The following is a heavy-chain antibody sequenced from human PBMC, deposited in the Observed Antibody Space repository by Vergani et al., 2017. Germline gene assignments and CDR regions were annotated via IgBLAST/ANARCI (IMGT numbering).Heavy chain of an antibody. V-gene: IGHV3-43*02. CDR3: AKDTPRDDYGDYEGNQDAFDI. D-gene: IGHD4-17*01. J-gene: IGHJ3*02. CDR1: GFTFDDYA. Sequence: EVQLVESGGGVVQPGGSLRLSCAASGFTFDDYAMHWVRQAPGKGLEWVSLISGDGGSTYYADSVKGRFTISRDNSKNSLYLQMNSLRTEDTALYYCAKDTPRDDYGDYEGNQDAFDIWGQGTMVTVSS. CDR2: ISGDGGST.